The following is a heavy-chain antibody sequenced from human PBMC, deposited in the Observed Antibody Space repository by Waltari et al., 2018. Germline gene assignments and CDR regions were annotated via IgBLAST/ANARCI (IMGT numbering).Heavy chain of an antibody. V-gene: IGHV3-30*18. Sequence: QVQLVESGGGVVQPGRSLRLSCAASGFTFSSYGMHWVRQAPGKGLEWVAVIWYDGSNKYYADSVKGRFTISRDNSKNTLYLQMNSLRAEDTAMYYCAKAHYYDSSGANAFDIWGQGTMVIVSS. J-gene: IGHJ3*02. D-gene: IGHD3-22*01. CDR1: GFTFSSYG. CDR3: AKAHYYDSSGANAFDI. CDR2: IWYDGSNK.